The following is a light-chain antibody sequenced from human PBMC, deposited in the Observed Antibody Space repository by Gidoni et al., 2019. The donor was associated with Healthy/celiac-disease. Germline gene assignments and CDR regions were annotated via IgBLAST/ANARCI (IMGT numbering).Light chain of an antibody. Sequence: DIVMTQPPASLAVSLGERATINCKSSQSVLYSSNNKNYLAWSQQKPGQPPKLLIYWASTRESGVPDRFSGSGSGTDFTLTISSLQAEDVAVYYCQQYYSTPRLTFGPGTKVDIK. V-gene: IGKV4-1*01. CDR2: WAS. J-gene: IGKJ3*01. CDR1: QSVLYSSNNKNY. CDR3: QQYYSTPRLT.